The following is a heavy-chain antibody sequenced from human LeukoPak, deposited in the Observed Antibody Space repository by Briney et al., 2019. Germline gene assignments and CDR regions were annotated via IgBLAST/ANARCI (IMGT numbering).Heavy chain of an antibody. V-gene: IGHV3-74*01. Sequence: GGSLRLSCAASGFGFSNFWMHWVRQAPGKGLVWVSRIKTDGTTTVYADSVKGRFTISRDNAKNTLYLQMKSLRAEDTAVYFCARGPHPYTSGWYHFDYWGQGTLVTVSS. D-gene: IGHD6-19*01. CDR3: ARGPHPYTSGWYHFDY. CDR1: GFGFSNFW. J-gene: IGHJ4*02. CDR2: IKTDGTTT.